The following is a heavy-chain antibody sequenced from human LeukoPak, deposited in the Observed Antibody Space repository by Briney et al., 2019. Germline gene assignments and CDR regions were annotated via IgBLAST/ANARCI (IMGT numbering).Heavy chain of an antibody. V-gene: IGHV1-18*04. Sequence: ASVTASCTASGYTFTSYGISWVRQAPGQGLEWMGWISAYNGNTNYAQKLQGRVTMTTDTSTSTAYMELRSLRSDDTAVYYCARYSGYGQCDYWGQGTLVTVSS. J-gene: IGHJ4*02. D-gene: IGHD5-12*01. CDR2: ISAYNGNT. CDR3: ARYSGYGQCDY. CDR1: GYTFTSYG.